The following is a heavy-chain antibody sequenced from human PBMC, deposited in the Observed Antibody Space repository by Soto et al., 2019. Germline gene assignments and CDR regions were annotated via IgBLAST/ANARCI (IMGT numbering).Heavy chain of an antibody. V-gene: IGHV1-8*01. D-gene: IGHD3-3*01. CDR3: AGGAAGTYYDFWSGYYTAAFDI. CDR1: GYTFTSYE. J-gene: IGHJ3*02. Sequence: GASVKVSCKASGYTFTSYEINWVRQATGQGLEWMGWMNPNSGNTGYAQKFQGRVTMTRNTSISTAYMELSSLRSEDTAVYYCAGGAAGTYYDFWSGYYTAAFDIWGQGTMVTVSS. CDR2: MNPNSGNT.